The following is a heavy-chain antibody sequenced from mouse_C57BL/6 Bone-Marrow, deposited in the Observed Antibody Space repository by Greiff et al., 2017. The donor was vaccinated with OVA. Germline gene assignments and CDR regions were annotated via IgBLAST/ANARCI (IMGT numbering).Heavy chain of an antibody. CDR3: ARPFYYYGSTWFAY. V-gene: IGHV1-61*01. CDR2: IYPSDSET. Sequence: VQLQQSGAELVRPGSSVKLSCKASGYTFTSYWMDWVKQRPGQGLEWIGNIYPSDSETHYNQKFKDKATLTVDKSSSTAYMQLSSLTSEDSAVYYCARPFYYYGSTWFAYWGQGTLVTVSA. CDR1: GYTFTSYW. D-gene: IGHD1-1*01. J-gene: IGHJ3*01.